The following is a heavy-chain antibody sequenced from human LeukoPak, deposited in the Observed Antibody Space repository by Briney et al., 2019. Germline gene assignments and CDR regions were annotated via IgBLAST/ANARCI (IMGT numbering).Heavy chain of an antibody. Sequence: SETLSLTCSVSGDSIGSIGHNWAWFRQPPGKRPEWIGSVYYTGRTYFNPSLKSRVTISSATSKNLLSLNMTSVTAADTALYFCAKDDKNWNYDRWGQGTLVSVSS. CDR2: VYYTGRT. V-gene: IGHV4-39*07. CDR1: GDSIGSIGHN. CDR3: AKDDKNWNYDR. J-gene: IGHJ5*02. D-gene: IGHD1-7*01.